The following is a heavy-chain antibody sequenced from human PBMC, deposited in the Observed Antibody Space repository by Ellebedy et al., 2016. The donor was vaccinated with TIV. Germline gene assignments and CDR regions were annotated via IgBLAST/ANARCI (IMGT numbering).Heavy chain of an antibody. V-gene: IGHV3-30*03. CDR1: GFTFSSYG. CDR2: ISYDGSNK. D-gene: IGHD6-13*01. CDR3: ARDSGRYSSSPDPRNWFDP. Sequence: GESLKISCAASGFTFSSYGMHWVRQAPGKGLEWVAVISYDGSNKYYADSVKGRFTISRDNSKNTLYLQMNSLRAEDTAVYYCARDSGRYSSSPDPRNWFDPWGQGTLVTVSS. J-gene: IGHJ5*02.